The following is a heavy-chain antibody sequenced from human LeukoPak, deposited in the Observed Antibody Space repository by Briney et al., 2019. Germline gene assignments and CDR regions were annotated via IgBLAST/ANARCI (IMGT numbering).Heavy chain of an antibody. Sequence: PGGSLRLSCAASGFXVSSNFLTWVRQAPGKGLEWVSVIQSGGSTYYADSVKGRFTISRDSSKNMLFLQMNSLTAEDTAVYYCARGTATSSQPFDYWGQGTLVTVSS. D-gene: IGHD2-21*02. J-gene: IGHJ4*02. CDR2: IQSGGST. CDR3: ARGTATSSQPFDY. V-gene: IGHV3-66*01. CDR1: GFXVSSNF.